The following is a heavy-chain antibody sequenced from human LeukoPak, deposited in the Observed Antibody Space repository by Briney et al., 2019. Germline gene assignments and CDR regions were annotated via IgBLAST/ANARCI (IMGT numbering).Heavy chain of an antibody. CDR1: GFTFSSYS. Sequence: GGSLRLSCEASGFTFSSYSMNWVRQAPGKGLEWVSSISSTSSYIYYADSVKGRFTVSRDNAKNSLYLQMNSLRAEDTAVYYCARVRPGWYFDLWGRGTLVTVSS. CDR3: ARVRPGWYFDL. J-gene: IGHJ2*01. CDR2: ISSTSSYI. V-gene: IGHV3-21*01.